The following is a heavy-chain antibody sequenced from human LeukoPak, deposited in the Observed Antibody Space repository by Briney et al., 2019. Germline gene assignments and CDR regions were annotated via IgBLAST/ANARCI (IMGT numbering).Heavy chain of an antibody. Sequence: PGGSLRLSCAASGFTFRNCGMNWVRQAPGKGLEWVSGISPSGGGTYYADSVKGRFPISRDNSKNTLYLQMNSLRAEDTAVYYCAKSGYCSGGSCLDIWGQGTMATVSS. CDR3: AKSGYCSGGSCLDI. J-gene: IGHJ3*02. D-gene: IGHD2-15*01. CDR2: ISPSGGGT. CDR1: GFTFRNCG. V-gene: IGHV3-23*01.